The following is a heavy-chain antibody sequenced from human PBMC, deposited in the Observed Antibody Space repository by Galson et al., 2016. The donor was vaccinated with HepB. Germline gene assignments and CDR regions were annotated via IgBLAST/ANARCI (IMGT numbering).Heavy chain of an antibody. J-gene: IGHJ4*02. D-gene: IGHD6-19*01. CDR1: GYTFTDDW. CDR2: TYPRESDT. Sequence: QSGAEVKKPGESLKISCETSGYTFTDDWIGWVRQLPGKGLEWMGITYPRESDTRYSPSLHGQVTISADKSISTLYLHWSSLKASDTAMYYCARVMGQWLPYFWGQGTLVTVSS. CDR3: ARVMGQWLPYF. V-gene: IGHV5-51*01.